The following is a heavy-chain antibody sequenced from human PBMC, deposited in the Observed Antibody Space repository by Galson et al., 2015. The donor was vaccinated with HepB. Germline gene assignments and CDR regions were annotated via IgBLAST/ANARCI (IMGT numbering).Heavy chain of an antibody. CDR2: ISGRGGST. J-gene: IGHJ5*02. D-gene: IGHD3-22*01. CDR1: GFSFSSYA. CDR3: AKGMDSSGYYMYWFDP. V-gene: IGHV3-23*01. Sequence: SLRLSCAASGFSFSSYATSWVRQAPGKGLEWVSVISGRGGSTYYADSVKGRFTISRDNSKNTLYLQMNSLRAEDTAVYYCAKGMDSSGYYMYWFDPWGQGTLVTVSS.